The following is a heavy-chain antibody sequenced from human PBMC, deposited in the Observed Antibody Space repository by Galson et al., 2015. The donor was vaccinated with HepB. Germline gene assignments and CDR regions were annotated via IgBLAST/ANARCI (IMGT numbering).Heavy chain of an antibody. CDR1: GYSFTSYW. D-gene: IGHD7-27*01. J-gene: IGHJ4*02. V-gene: IGHV5-51*03. CDR3: VRGNRGTPPEY. Sequence: QSGAEVKKPGESLRISCKGSGYSFTSYWIGWVRQMPGRGLEWMAIVYPSDSKTKYSPSFQGQVTVSADKSISTAYLQWSSLEASDTALYFCVRGNRGTPPEYWVQGTLVTVSS. CDR2: VYPSDSKT.